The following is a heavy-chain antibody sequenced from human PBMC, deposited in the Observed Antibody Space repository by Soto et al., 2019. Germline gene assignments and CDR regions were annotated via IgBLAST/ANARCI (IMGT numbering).Heavy chain of an antibody. CDR3: ARGRGGTYDAFDI. CDR1: GGSLTTYF. D-gene: IGHD1-26*01. CDR2: IFYSGTT. J-gene: IGHJ3*02. V-gene: IGHV4-59*01. Sequence: QVQLQESGPGLVKPSETLSLTCNVSGGSLTTYFWSWIRQPPGKGLECIGYIFYSGTTNYNPSLKSRVTMSIDTSRNRFALKLTSLTGADSAVYYCARGRGGTYDAFDIWGQGTVVTVSS.